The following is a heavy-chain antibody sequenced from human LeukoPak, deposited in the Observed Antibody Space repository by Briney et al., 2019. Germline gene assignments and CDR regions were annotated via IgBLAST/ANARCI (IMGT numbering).Heavy chain of an antibody. V-gene: IGHV3-30*04. CDR1: GFTFSSYA. Sequence: GGSLRLSCAASGFTFSSYAMHWIRQAPGKGLEWVAVISYDGSNKYYADSVKGRFTISRDNSKNTLYLQMNSLRAEDTAVYYCARVQGRYSYGSGFDSWGQGTLVTDSS. D-gene: IGHD5-18*01. CDR2: ISYDGSNK. J-gene: IGHJ4*02. CDR3: ARVQGRYSYGSGFDS.